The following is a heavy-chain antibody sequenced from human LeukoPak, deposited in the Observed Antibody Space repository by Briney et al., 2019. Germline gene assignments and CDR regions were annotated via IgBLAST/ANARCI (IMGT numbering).Heavy chain of an antibody. CDR2: IYYSGST. CDR1: GGSISSSSYY. J-gene: IGHJ4*02. Sequence: SETLSLTCTVSGGSISSSSYYWGWIRQPPGKGLEWIGSIYYSGSTYYNPSLKSRVTISVDTSKNQFSLKLSSVTAADTAVYYCARLGVDTAMGEVEYWGQGTLVTVSS. V-gene: IGHV4-39*01. CDR3: ARLGVDTAMGEVEY. D-gene: IGHD5-18*01.